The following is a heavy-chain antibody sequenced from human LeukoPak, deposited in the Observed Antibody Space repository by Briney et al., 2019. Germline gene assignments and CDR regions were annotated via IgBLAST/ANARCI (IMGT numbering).Heavy chain of an antibody. D-gene: IGHD4-17*01. CDR1: GGSFSGYY. CDR2: INHSGST. CDR3: ARSTVTLGEFDY. V-gene: IGHV4-34*01. J-gene: IGHJ4*02. Sequence: PSETLSLTCAVNGGSFSGYYWSWIRQPPGKGLEWIGEINHSGSTNYNPSLKSRVTISVDTSKNQFSLKLSSVTAADTAVYYCARSTVTLGEFDYWGQGTLVTVSS.